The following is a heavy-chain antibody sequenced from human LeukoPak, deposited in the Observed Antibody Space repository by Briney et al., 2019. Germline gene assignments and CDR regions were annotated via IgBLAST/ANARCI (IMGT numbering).Heavy chain of an antibody. D-gene: IGHD1-26*01. CDR1: GFTFSSYA. CDR3: AKGSATPY. Sequence: GGSLRLSCAASGFTFSSYAMSWVRKAPGKGLEWVSSITDSGGGTQYADSVKGRFTISRDNSKNTLYLQMNSLRAEDTAVYYCAKGSATPYWGQGTLVTVST. J-gene: IGHJ4*02. V-gene: IGHV3-23*01. CDR2: ITDSGGGT.